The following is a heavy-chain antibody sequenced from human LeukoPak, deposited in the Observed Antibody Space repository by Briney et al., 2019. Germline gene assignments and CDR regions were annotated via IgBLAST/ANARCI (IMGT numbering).Heavy chain of an antibody. CDR2: VSGTGTYI. CDR3: ARDRYSSGWYPFDY. V-gene: IGHV3-21*01. Sequence: GGSLRLSCAASGFTFSNYSMNWVRQAPGKGLEWVSFVSGTGTYIYYADSVKGRFTISRDNAKNSLYLQMNSLRDEDTAVYYCARDRYSSGWYPFDYWGQGTLVTVSS. CDR1: GFTFSNYS. J-gene: IGHJ4*02. D-gene: IGHD6-19*01.